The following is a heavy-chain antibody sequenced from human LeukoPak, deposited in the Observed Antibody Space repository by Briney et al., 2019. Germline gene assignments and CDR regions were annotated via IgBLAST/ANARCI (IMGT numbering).Heavy chain of an antibody. CDR2: ISGSGGST. V-gene: IGHV3-23*01. CDR1: GFTFSTYA. Sequence: GGSLRLSCVASGFTFSTYAMSWVRQAPGKGLEWVSGISGSGGSTYYADSVKGRFTISRDNSKNTLYLQMNSLRAEDTAVYYCAKGYGNTWPSGGAFFDYWGQGTLVTVSS. J-gene: IGHJ4*02. D-gene: IGHD5-18*01. CDR3: AKGYGNTWPSGGAFFDY.